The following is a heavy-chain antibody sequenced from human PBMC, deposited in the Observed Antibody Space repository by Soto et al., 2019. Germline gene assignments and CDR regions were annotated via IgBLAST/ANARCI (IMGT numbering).Heavy chain of an antibody. CDR2: ISGDGGST. J-gene: IGHJ4*01. CDR3: AKPHYGSGSYYDY. CDR1: GFTFDDYA. D-gene: IGHD3-10*01. Sequence: GGSLRLSCAASGFTFDDYAMHWVRQAPGKGLEWVSLISGDGGSTYHADSVKGRFTISRDNSKNSLYLQMNSLRTEDSALNYCAKPHYGSGSYYDYWGQGTLVTVSS. V-gene: IGHV3-43*02.